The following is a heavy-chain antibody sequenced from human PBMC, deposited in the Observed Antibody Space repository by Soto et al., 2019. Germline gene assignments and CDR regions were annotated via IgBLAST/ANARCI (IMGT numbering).Heavy chain of an antibody. CDR2: IDWDEDK. J-gene: IGHJ6*02. D-gene: IGHD3-22*01. Sequence: SGPTLVNPTQTLTLTCTFSGFSLSTSAMCVTWIRQPPGKALECLVLIDWDEDKYYSTSLNTTLTISKDSSKNLVVLTMNNMDPVDTATYYCARIRREDYYGRVGYYYRCYYGMDVWGQGTTVTVSS. CDR1: GFSLSTSAMC. V-gene: IGHV2-70*01. CDR3: ARIRREDYYGRVGYYYRCYYGMDV.